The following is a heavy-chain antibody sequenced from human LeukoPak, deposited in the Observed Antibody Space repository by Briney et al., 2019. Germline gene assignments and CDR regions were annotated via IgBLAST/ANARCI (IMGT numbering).Heavy chain of an antibody. CDR1: GGSISSYY. V-gene: IGHV4-59*01. Sequence: SETLSLTCTVSGGSISSYYWSWIRQPPGEGLEWIGYIYYSGSTNYNPSLKSRVTISVDTSKNQFSLKLSSVTAADTAIYYCARVSPAVGAFDIWGRGTMVTVSS. CDR3: ARVSPAVGAFDI. J-gene: IGHJ3*02. CDR2: IYYSGST. D-gene: IGHD6-13*01.